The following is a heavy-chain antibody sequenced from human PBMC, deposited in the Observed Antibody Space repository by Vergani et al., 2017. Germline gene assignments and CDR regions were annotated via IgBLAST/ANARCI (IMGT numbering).Heavy chain of an antibody. CDR3: AKDPGYISSWLHAFDI. Sequence: EVQLVESGGGLVQPGRSLRLSCTASGFTFGDYAMSWFRQAPGKGLEWVGFIRSKAYGGTTEYAASVKGRFTISRDDSKSIAYLQMNSLKTEDTAVYYCAKDPGYISSWLHAFDIWGQGTMVTVSS. CDR2: IRSKAYGGTT. V-gene: IGHV3-49*03. CDR1: GFTFGDYA. J-gene: IGHJ3*02. D-gene: IGHD6-13*01.